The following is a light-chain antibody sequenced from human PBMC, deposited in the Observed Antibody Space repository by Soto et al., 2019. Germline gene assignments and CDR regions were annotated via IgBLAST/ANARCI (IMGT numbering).Light chain of an antibody. CDR2: RTF. V-gene: IGKV3-20*01. Sequence: EIVLTQSPGTLSLSPGERATLSCRASQSIASSYLAWYQQKPGQPPRLLLYRTFNRATGIPDRFSGSGSGTDFTLTISRLEPEDFAVYYCQQYNNWPRTFGQGTKVDIK. J-gene: IGKJ1*01. CDR1: QSIASSY. CDR3: QQYNNWPRT.